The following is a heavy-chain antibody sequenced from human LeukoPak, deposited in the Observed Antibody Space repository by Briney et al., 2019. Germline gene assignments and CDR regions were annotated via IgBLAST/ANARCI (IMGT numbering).Heavy chain of an antibody. D-gene: IGHD4-17*01. V-gene: IGHV4-39*07. CDR1: GGSISSSSYY. CDR3: ARVGYGDYDVDY. CDR2: IYHSGST. J-gene: IGHJ4*02. Sequence: SETLSLTCTVSGGSISSSSYYWGWIRQPPGKGLEWIGSIYHSGSTYYNPSLKSRVTISVDTSKNQFSLKLSSVTAADTAVYYCARVGYGDYDVDYWGQGTLVTVSS.